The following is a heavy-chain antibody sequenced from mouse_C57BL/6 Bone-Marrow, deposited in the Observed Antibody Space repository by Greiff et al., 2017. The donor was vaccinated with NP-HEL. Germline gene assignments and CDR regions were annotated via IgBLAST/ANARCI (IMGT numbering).Heavy chain of an antibody. V-gene: IGHV1-47*01. CDR3: ARGGYYVGWYFDV. CDR1: GYTFTTYS. Sequence: QVQLQQPGAELVKPGASVKMSCKASGYTFTTYSIAWMKQNHGKSLEWIGNFHPYNDDTKYNEKFKGKATLTVEKSSSTVYLELSRLTSDDSAVYYCARGGYYVGWYFDVWGTGTTVTVSS. J-gene: IGHJ1*03. D-gene: IGHD2-3*01. CDR2: FHPYNDDT.